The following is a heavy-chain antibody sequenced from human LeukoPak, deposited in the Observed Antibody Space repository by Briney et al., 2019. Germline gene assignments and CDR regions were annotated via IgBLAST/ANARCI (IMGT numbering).Heavy chain of an antibody. Sequence: SVKVSCKASGGTFNSYAISWVRQAPGQGLEWMGGIIPIFGTANYAQKFQGRVTITTDESTSTAYMELSSLRSEDTAVYYCARKNGDVCRYCSSTEFDPWGQGTLVTVSS. J-gene: IGHJ5*02. V-gene: IGHV1-69*05. CDR3: ARKNGDVCRYCSSTEFDP. CDR1: GGTFNSYA. D-gene: IGHD2-2*01. CDR2: IIPIFGTA.